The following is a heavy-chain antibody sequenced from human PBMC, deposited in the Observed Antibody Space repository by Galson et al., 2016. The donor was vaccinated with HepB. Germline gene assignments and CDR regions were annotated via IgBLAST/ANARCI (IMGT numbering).Heavy chain of an antibody. CDR1: GYSITSPYY. J-gene: IGHJ4*02. D-gene: IGHD4-17*01. Sequence: ETLSLTCAVSGYSITSPYYGGWIRQPPGKGLEWIGSIDRSGTTYYNSSLSSRVTISLDTSRNQFSLKLKSVTAADTALYYCARFNDYGDYADYWGRGTLVTVSS. V-gene: IGHV4-38-2*01. CDR2: IDRSGTT. CDR3: ARFNDYGDYADY.